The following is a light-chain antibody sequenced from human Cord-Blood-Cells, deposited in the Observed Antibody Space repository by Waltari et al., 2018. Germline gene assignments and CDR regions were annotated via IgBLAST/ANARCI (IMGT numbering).Light chain of an antibody. V-gene: IGKV1-39*01. J-gene: IGKJ1*01. Sequence: DIQLTQSPPSLSASVGDRVTITCRASQSISSYLNWSQQKPGQAPKLLIYAASSLQRGDPSRVSGSGSGTDFTLTISSLQPEDFATYYCQQSYSTPRTFGQGTKVEIK. CDR2: AAS. CDR1: QSISSY. CDR3: QQSYSTPRT.